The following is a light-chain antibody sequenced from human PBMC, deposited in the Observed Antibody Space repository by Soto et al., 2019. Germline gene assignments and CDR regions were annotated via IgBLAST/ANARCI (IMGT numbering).Light chain of an antibody. CDR3: QQSYSTPLT. J-gene: IGKJ4*01. CDR2: AAS. CDR1: QSISSY. Sequence: QLSPCPLFLSLSAGEEVSMTWRASQSISSYLNWYQQKPGKAPKLLIYAASSLQSGVPSRFSGSGSGTDFTLTISSLQPEDFATYYCQQSYSTPLTFGGGTKADIK. V-gene: IGKV1-39*01.